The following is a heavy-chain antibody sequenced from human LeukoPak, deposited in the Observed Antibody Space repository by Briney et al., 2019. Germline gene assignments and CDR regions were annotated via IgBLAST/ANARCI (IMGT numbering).Heavy chain of an antibody. V-gene: IGHV3-30*18. D-gene: IGHD4-23*01. CDR2: ISYDGSNK. CDR3: AKEQVVTPGALYGMPV. CDR1: GFTFSSYG. J-gene: IGHJ6*02. Sequence: GRSLRLSCAASGFTFSSYGMRWVRQAPGKGLEWVAVISYDGSNKYYADSVKGRFTISRDNSKNTLYLNMNSLRAEDTAVYYYAKEQVVTPGALYGMPVWGQGPTVTVSS.